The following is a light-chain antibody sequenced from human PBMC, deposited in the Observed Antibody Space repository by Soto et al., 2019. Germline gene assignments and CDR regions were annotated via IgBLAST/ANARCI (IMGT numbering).Light chain of an antibody. CDR1: QDINNY. J-gene: IGKJ2*01. CDR3: QQYNNYPYT. Sequence: DIQMTQSPSSLSASVGDRVTITCQASQDINNYLNWYQQRPGKAPNLLIYGGSNLEAGVPSRFSGSGSGTEFTFTISSLQAEDIATYYCQQYNNYPYTFGQ. V-gene: IGKV1-33*01. CDR2: GGS.